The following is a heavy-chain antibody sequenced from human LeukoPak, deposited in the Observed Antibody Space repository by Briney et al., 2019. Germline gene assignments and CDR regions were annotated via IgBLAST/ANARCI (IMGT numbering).Heavy chain of an antibody. J-gene: IGHJ4*02. CDR3: ARSDYFDSSGYYSNFDY. CDR1: GDSVSSSSAA. D-gene: IGHD3-22*01. V-gene: IGHV6-1*01. CDR2: TYYRSKWDN. Sequence: SQTLSLTCAISGDSVSSSSAAWHWIRQSPSGGLEWLGRTYYRSKWDNDYAVSVKGRVTINPDPSKNQFSLQLSSVTPEDTAVYYCARSDYFDSSGYYSNFDYWGQGTLVTVSS.